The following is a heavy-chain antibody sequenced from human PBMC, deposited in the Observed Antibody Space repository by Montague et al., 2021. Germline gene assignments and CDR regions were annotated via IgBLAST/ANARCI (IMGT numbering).Heavy chain of an antibody. CDR1: GASVSSGSYY. Sequence: SETLSLTCTVSGASVSSGSYYWSWIRQPPGKGLEWVGNILYTGSANYNPSLKSRVTIPVDTSKNQVSLRLSSVTAADTAVYYCTRGSIETSHGLGMDYYYDMDVWGQGAAVTVSS. D-gene: IGHD5-18*01. V-gene: IGHV4-61*01. CDR2: ILYTGSA. J-gene: IGHJ6*02. CDR3: TRGSIETSHGLGMDYYYDMDV.